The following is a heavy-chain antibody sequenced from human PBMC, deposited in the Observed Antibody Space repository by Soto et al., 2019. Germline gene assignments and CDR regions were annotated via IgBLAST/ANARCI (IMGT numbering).Heavy chain of an antibody. CDR3: AREIVVPPCTAAGYFYHGMDV. CDR1: GYTFTSYY. J-gene: IGHJ6*02. V-gene: IGHV1-46*01. D-gene: IGHD1-26*01. Sequence: QVHLVQSGAEVKKPGASVTVSCKASGYTFTSYYMHWLRQAPGQGLECMGVINPSAGSTTYAQEFQGRVSMTRDTSASTVNMELTSLRSEDTAVYYCAREIVVPPCTAAGYFYHGMDVWGQGSTVPVSS. CDR2: INPSAGST.